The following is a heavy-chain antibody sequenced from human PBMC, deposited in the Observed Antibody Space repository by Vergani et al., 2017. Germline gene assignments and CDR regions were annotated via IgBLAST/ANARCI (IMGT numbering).Heavy chain of an antibody. D-gene: IGHD3-10*01. V-gene: IGHV3-30*18. J-gene: IGHJ6*03. CDR1: GFTFSSYG. CDR2: ISYDGSNK. Sequence: QVQLVESGGGVVQPGRSLRLSCAASGFTFSSYGMHWVRQAPGKGLEWVAVISYDGSNKYYADSVKGRFTISRDNSKNTLYLQMNSLRAEDTAVYYCAKDRVREGYYYYYMDVWGKGTTVTVSS. CDR3: AKDRVREGYYYYYMDV.